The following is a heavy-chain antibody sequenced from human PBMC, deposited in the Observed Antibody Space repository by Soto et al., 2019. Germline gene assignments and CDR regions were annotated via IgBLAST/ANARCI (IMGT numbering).Heavy chain of an antibody. D-gene: IGHD3-16*01. V-gene: IGHV3-23*01. CDR1: GFTFSSYA. CDR3: AKVAGSSAYDYYDY. Sequence: DVQLLESGGGLVQPGGSLRLSCAASGFTFSSYAMTWVRQAPGKGLEWVSGISGSGISTYYADSVKGRFTISRDKSKNTLYMQMNSLRADDTAVYYCAKVAGSSAYDYYDYWGQVTLVTVSS. CDR2: ISGSGIST. J-gene: IGHJ4*02.